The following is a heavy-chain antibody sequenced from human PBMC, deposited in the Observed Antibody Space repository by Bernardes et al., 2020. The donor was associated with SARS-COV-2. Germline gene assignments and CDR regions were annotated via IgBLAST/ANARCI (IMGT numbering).Heavy chain of an antibody. Sequence: ASVKVSCKASGYTFTGYYMHWVRQAPGQGLEWMGWINPNSGGTNYAQKFQGRVTMTRDTSISTAYMELSRLRSDDTAVYYCARVRPRMSGVGDYWGQGTLVTVSS. J-gene: IGHJ4*02. CDR3: ARVRPRMSGVGDY. CDR2: INPNSGGT. V-gene: IGHV1-2*02. D-gene: IGHD3-10*02. CDR1: GYTFTGYY.